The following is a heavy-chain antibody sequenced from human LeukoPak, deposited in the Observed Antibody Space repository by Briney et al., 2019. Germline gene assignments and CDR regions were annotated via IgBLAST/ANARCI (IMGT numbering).Heavy chain of an antibody. CDR1: GFTFSSYS. CDR3: ASAMYYDILTGYY. V-gene: IGHV3-21*01. CDR2: ISSSSSYI. D-gene: IGHD3-9*01. J-gene: IGHJ4*02. Sequence: PGGSLRLSCAASGFTFSSYSMNWVRQAPGKGLEWVSSISSSSSYIYYADSVKGRFTISRDNAKNSLYLQMNSLRAEDTAVYYRASAMYYDILTGYYWGQGTLVTVSS.